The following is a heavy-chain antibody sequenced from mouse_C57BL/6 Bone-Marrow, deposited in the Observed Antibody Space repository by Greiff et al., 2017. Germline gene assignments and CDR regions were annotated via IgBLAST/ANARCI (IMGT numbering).Heavy chain of an antibody. CDR2: IYPRSGNT. CDR1: GYTFTSYG. V-gene: IGHV1-81*01. D-gene: IGHD1-1*01. Sequence: QVQLKESGAELARPGASVKLSCKASGYTFTSYGISWVKQRTGQGLEWIGEIYPRSGNTYYNEKFKGKATLTADKSSSTAYMELRSLTSEDSAVYCCARLSVYYYGSSFAWFAYWGQGTLVTVSA. CDR3: ARLSVYYYGSSFAWFAY. J-gene: IGHJ3*01.